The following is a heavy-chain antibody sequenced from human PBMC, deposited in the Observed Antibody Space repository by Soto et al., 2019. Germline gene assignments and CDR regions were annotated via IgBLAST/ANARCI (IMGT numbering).Heavy chain of an antibody. D-gene: IGHD1-1*01. V-gene: IGHV5-51*01. CDR3: ARYGTTGTTLWLDP. J-gene: IGHJ5*01. CDR2: IYPGDSDT. Sequence: PGESLKISCKASGYSFSTYWIAWVRQMPGKGLEWMGIIYPGDSDTRYSPSFQGQVTISADKSINTAYLQWSSLRASDNAMYYCARYGTTGTTLWLDPWGQGTLVTVSS. CDR1: GYSFSTYW.